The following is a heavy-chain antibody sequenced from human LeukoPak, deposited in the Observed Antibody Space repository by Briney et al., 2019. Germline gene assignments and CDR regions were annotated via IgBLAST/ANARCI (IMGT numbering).Heavy chain of an antibody. CDR2: IYNSGSRT. V-gene: IGHV3-23*05. D-gene: IGHD6-19*01. CDR1: GFTFSTYS. CDR3: AKDVAPDSGWDLDY. Sequence: GGSLRLSCAASGFTFSTYSMTWVRQAPGKGLEWVSSIYNSGSRTFYGDSVKGRFTVSRDNSKNTLYLQMNSLRAKDTAVYYCAKDVAPDSGWDLDYWGQGTLVTVSS. J-gene: IGHJ4*02.